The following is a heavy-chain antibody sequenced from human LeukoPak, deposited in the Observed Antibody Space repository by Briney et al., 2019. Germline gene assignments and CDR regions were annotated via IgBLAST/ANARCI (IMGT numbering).Heavy chain of an antibody. J-gene: IGHJ4*02. CDR2: MNPNSGNT. D-gene: IGHD3-10*01. Sequence: PGASVKVSCKASGYTFTSYDINWVRQATGQGLEWMGWMNPNSGNTGYAQKFQGRVTMTRNTSISTAYMELSSLRAEDTAVYYCAKVHPMVRGVAFDYWGQGTLVTVSS. V-gene: IGHV1-8*01. CDR1: GYTFTSYD. CDR3: AKVHPMVRGVAFDY.